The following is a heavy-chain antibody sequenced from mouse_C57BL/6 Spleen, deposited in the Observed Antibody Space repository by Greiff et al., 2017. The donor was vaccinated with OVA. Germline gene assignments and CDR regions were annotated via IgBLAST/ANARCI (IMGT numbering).Heavy chain of an antibody. CDR1: GYTFTDYY. V-gene: IGHV1-84*01. J-gene: IGHJ1*03. Sequence: LMESGPELVKPGASVKISCKASGYTFTDYYINWVKQRPGQGLAWIGWIYPGSGNTKYNEKFKGKATLTVDTSSSTAYMQLSSLTSEDSAVYFCARGRYQGYFDVWGTGTTVTVSS. CDR3: ARGRYQGYFDV. CDR2: IYPGSGNT. D-gene: IGHD1-1*01.